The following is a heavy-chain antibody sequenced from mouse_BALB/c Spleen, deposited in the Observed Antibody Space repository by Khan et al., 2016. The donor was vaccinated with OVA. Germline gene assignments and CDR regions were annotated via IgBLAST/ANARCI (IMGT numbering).Heavy chain of an antibody. V-gene: IGHV5-6*01. CDR2: ISSGGDYT. Sequence: EVQLQESGGDLVKPGGSLKLSCAASGYTFSSYSMYWVRQTPDKRLEWVGTISSGGDYTNYLDSVKGRFTMSIDNSKNTLYLQMSSLKSEDTAMYYCAGHLTGSFAYWGQGTLVTVSA. CDR3: AGHLTGSFAY. J-gene: IGHJ3*01. CDR1: GYTFSSYS.